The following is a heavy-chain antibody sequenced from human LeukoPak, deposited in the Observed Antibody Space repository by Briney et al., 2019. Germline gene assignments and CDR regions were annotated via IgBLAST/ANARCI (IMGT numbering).Heavy chain of an antibody. CDR3: ARDGLYFGDYRFDY. J-gene: IGHJ4*02. V-gene: IGHV3-7*05. CDR1: GFTFSTYW. Sequence: GGSLRLSCAASGFTFSTYWMSWVRQAPGKGLEWVANIEEDGSAKHYVDSVRGRFTISRDNAKNSLYLQMNSLKTEDTAVYYCARDGLYFGDYRFDYWGQGTLVAVSS. CDR2: IEEDGSAK. D-gene: IGHD4-17*01.